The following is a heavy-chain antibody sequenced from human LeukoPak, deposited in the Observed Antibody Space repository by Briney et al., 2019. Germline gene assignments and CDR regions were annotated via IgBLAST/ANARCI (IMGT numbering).Heavy chain of an antibody. J-gene: IGHJ6*02. V-gene: IGHV3-7*02. CDR2: IKQDGSEK. Sequence: GGSLRLSCAASGFTFNTYWMSWVRQAPGKGLEWVANIKQDGSEKYYADSVKGRFTISRDNAKNSVLLQMSSLRAEDTAVYHCLMSLTAHYYYGLDVWGHGTTVTVSS. CDR1: GFTFNTYW. CDR3: LMSLTAHYYYGLDV. D-gene: IGHD2-21*02.